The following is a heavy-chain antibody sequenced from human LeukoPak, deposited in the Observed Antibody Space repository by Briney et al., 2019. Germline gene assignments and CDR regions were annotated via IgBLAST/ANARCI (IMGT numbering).Heavy chain of an antibody. Sequence: GGSLRLSCAASGFTFSMFSMNWVRQAPGKGLEWIAFIRGRTDTTYYADSVQGRFTISRDNADDSVYLQMDSLRVEDTAVYYCARTYDYGVGPPGDAFDNWGQGTLVTVPS. J-gene: IGHJ3*02. V-gene: IGHV3-48*01. CDR2: IRGRTDTT. CDR3: ARTYDYGVGPPGDAFDN. D-gene: IGHD3-3*01. CDR1: GFTFSMFS.